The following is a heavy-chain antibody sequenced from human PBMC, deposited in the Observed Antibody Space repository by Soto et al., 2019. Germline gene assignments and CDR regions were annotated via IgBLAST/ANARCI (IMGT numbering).Heavy chain of an antibody. Sequence: LRLSCSGSGFTFSWYTMNLVRQAPGKGLEWVSSISSSSTYIYYADSVKGRFAISRDNPKNSLYLQMNSLRAADTAVYYCAPFRLDSLDCWRQGGLVPVSS. CDR1: GFTFSWYT. J-gene: IGHJ4*02. CDR3: APFRLDSLDC. V-gene: IGHV3-21*01. CDR2: ISSSSTYI. D-gene: IGHD3-22*01.